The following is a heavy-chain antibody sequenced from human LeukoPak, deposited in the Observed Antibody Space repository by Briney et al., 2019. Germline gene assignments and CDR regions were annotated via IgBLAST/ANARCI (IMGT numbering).Heavy chain of an antibody. CDR1: RGTFSSYA. V-gene: IGHV1-69*01. Sequence: SVKVSCKASRGTFSSYAISWVRQAPAQRLEWIGGIIPIFGTANYAQKFQGRVTITADESTSTASMELSSLRSEDTAVYYCATDVRGVISDYWGQGTLVTVSS. D-gene: IGHD3-10*01. CDR3: ATDVRGVISDY. CDR2: IIPIFGTA. J-gene: IGHJ4*02.